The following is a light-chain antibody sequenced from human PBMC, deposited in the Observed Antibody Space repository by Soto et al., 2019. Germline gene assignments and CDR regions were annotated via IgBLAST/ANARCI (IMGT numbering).Light chain of an antibody. Sequence: DIQLTQSPSFLSASVGDRVTLTCRASQGISSFLAWYQQKPGKAPKLLIYAASTLLSGVPSRFSGSGSGTEFTLTISSLQPEDFATYYCVQHHSFPITFGGGTKVDTK. CDR2: AAS. V-gene: IGKV1-9*01. CDR3: VQHHSFPIT. J-gene: IGKJ4*01. CDR1: QGISSF.